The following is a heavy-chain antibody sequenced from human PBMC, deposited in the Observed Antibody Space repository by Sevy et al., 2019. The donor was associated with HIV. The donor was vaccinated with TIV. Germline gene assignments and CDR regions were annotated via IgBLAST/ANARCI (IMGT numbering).Heavy chain of an antibody. CDR2: IYYSGST. D-gene: IGHD3-16*01. CDR3: ARHSRWGESDYFDY. J-gene: IGHJ4*02. V-gene: IGHV4-39*01. CDR1: GGTISSSSYY. Sequence: SETLSLTCTVSGGTISSSSYYWGRIRQPPGKGQEWIGSIYYSGSTYNNPSLKSRVTISVDTSKNQFSLKLSSVTAADTAVYYCARHSRWGESDYFDYWGQGTLVTVSS.